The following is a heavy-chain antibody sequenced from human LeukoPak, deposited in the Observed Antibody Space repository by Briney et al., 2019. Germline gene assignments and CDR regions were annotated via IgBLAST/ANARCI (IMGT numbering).Heavy chain of an antibody. CDR1: GGSISSYY. D-gene: IGHD1-26*01. J-gene: IGHJ3*02. CDR2: IYYSGST. Sequence: SETLSLTCTVSGGSISSYYWSWIRQPPGKGLEWIGYIYYSGSTNYNPSLKSRVTISVDTSKNQFSLKLSSVTAVDTIVYYCARGPVGGATYYDGDAFDIWGQGTMVTVSS. CDR3: ARGPVGGATYYDGDAFDI. V-gene: IGHV4-59*01.